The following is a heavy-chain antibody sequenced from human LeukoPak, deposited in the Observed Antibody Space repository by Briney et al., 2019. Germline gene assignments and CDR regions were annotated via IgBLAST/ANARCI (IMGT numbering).Heavy chain of an antibody. CDR2: ISGSGANT. CDR3: AKGSSWYPKFDD. D-gene: IGHD6-19*01. Sequence: GGSLRLSCAASGFTFSTYAMSWVRQAPGKGLEWVSTISGSGANTYYADSVRGRFTISRDNSKNTLYLHMNSLRVEDTAVYYCAKGSSWYPKFDDWGRGALVTVSS. J-gene: IGHJ4*02. CDR1: GFTFSTYA. V-gene: IGHV3-23*01.